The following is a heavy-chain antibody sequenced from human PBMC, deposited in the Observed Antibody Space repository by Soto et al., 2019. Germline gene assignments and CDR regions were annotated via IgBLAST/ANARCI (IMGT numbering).Heavy chain of an antibody. V-gene: IGHV4-31*03. CDR2: IYYRGST. CDR1: GGSISSGGYY. CDR3: ARAGYCSGGSCYSLYYFDY. D-gene: IGHD2-15*01. J-gene: IGHJ4*02. Sequence: QVQLQESGPGLVKPSQTLSRTCTVSGGSISSGGYYWSWIRQHLGKGLEWSGYIYYRGSTYYNPSLKSRVTIAVDTSTNKFSLKLSSVTAADTAVYYCARAGYCSGGSCYSLYYFDYWGQGTLVTVSS.